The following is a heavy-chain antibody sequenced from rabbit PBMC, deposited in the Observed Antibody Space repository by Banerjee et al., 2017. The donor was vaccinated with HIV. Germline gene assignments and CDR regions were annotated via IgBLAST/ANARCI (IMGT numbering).Heavy chain of an antibody. CDR2: IYTSSGRT. Sequence: QEQLEESGGELVKPEGSLTLTCTASGFSFSNSYYMCWVRQAPGKGLELIGCIYTSSGRTDYASWAKGRFTISKTSSTTVTLQMTSLTAADTATYFCARLGGYAGYGYADAFDPWGQGTLVTVS. D-gene: IGHD6-1*01. CDR3: ARLGGYAGYGYADAFDP. CDR1: GFSFSNSYY. J-gene: IGHJ2*01. V-gene: IGHV1S45*01.